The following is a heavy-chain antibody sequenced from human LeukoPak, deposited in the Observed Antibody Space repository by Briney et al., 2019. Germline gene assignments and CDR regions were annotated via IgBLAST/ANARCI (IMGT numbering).Heavy chain of an antibody. CDR2: SSTSGYNT. CDR3: AREYSGYDGDAFDM. J-gene: IGHJ3*02. CDR1: GFTFSNYH. V-gene: IGHV3-11*04. D-gene: IGHD5-12*01. Sequence: GGSLRLSCAASGFTFSNYHMSWVRQAPGKGLEWVSYSSTSGYNTYYADSVKGRFTISRDNARNSLYLQMNSLRAEDTAVYYCAREYSGYDGDAFDMWGQGTMVTVSS.